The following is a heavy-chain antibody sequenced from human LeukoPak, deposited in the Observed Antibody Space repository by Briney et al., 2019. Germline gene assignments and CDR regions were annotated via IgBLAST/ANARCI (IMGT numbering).Heavy chain of an antibody. CDR1: GFTFSTYW. CDR2: IKQDGSEK. Sequence: PGGSLRLSCAASGFTFSTYWMSWVRQAPGKGLEWVANIKQDGSEKYYVDSVKGRFTISRDNAKNSLYLQMNSLRAEDTAVYYCARDWGAEASEYYYDSSGNDAFDIWGQGTMVTVSS. CDR3: ARDWGAEASEYYYDSSGNDAFDI. J-gene: IGHJ3*02. D-gene: IGHD3-22*01. V-gene: IGHV3-7*01.